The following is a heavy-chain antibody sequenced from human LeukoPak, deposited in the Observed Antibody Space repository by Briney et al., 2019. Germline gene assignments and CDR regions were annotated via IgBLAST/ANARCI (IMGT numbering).Heavy chain of an antibody. J-gene: IGHJ6*02. Sequence: GGSLRLSCAASGFTFSSYSMNWVRQVPGKGLEWVSGINWSGGSTAYADSVKGRFSISRDNAKNSLYLQMNSLRAEDTALYYCARDLAAGTAAWGQGTTVTVSS. CDR3: ARDLAAGTAA. V-gene: IGHV3-20*04. CDR1: GFTFSSYS. D-gene: IGHD6-13*01. CDR2: INWSGGST.